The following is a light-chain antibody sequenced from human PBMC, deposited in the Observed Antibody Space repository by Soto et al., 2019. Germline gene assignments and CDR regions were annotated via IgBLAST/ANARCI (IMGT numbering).Light chain of an antibody. Sequence: QSVLTQPPSVSGAPGQRVTISCTGSSSNIGAGYDVHWYQQLPGRAPKLLIYGNTNRPSGVPDRFSGSKSGTSASPAITGLQAEDDADYYCLSFDSSLSVVFGGGTQLTVL. J-gene: IGLJ2*01. CDR3: LSFDSSLSVV. V-gene: IGLV1-40*01. CDR1: SSNIGAGYD. CDR2: GNT.